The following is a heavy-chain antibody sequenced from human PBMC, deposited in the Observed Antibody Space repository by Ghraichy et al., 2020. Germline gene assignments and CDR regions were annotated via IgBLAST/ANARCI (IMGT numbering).Heavy chain of an antibody. CDR3: TTEARGILNAYSEIDY. Sequence: GGSLRLSCVASGFTFTKAWMSWVRQAPGKGLEWVGRIRSKTDGGTTDYAAPVKGRFTISRDDSKNTLYLQMNSLKTEDTAVYYCTTEARGILNAYSEIDYWGQGTLVTVSS. J-gene: IGHJ4*02. CDR1: GFTFTKAW. V-gene: IGHV3-15*01. D-gene: IGHD3-9*01. CDR2: IRSKTDGGTT.